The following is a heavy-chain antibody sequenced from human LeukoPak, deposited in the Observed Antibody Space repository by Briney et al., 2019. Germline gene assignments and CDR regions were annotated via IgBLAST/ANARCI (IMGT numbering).Heavy chain of an antibody. D-gene: IGHD3-10*01. CDR2: LYHGGST. CDR3: ATRRFGELTY. V-gene: IGHV3-66*01. J-gene: IGHJ4*02. CDR1: GVIVRSNY. Sequence: GGSLRLSCVGSGVIVRSNYMTWVRKAPGKGLEWVSILYHGGSTYYAGSVKGRFSISRDTSKNTLYLQMNSLRVEDTAVYYCATRRFGELTYWGQGTLVTVSS.